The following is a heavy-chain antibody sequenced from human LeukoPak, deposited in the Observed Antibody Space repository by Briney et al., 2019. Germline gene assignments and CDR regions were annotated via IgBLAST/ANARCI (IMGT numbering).Heavy chain of an antibody. V-gene: IGHV3-66*02. Sequence: PGGSLRLSCAASGVTVSSNYMSWVRQAPGKGLEWDSVIYSGGSTYYADSVKGRFTISRDNSKNTLYLQMNSLRAEDTAVYYCARVRYSSSWYYYFDYWGQGTLVTVSS. CDR1: GVTVSSNY. CDR2: IYSGGST. CDR3: ARVRYSSSWYYYFDY. J-gene: IGHJ4*02. D-gene: IGHD6-13*01.